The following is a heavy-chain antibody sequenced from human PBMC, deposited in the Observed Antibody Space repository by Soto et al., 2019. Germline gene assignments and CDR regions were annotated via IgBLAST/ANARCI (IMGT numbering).Heavy chain of an antibody. V-gene: IGHV3-30-3*01. CDR1: GFTFSSYA. CDR3: ARDYYKYYDSSGYYRSPAY. D-gene: IGHD3-22*01. Sequence: PGGSLRLSCAASGFTFSSYAMHWVRQAPGKGLEWVALISYDGSDKDYADPVKGRSTISRDNSRNTLFLQMNSLRAEDTAVYYCARDYYKYYDSSGYYRSPAYWGQGTLVTASS. J-gene: IGHJ4*02. CDR2: ISYDGSDK.